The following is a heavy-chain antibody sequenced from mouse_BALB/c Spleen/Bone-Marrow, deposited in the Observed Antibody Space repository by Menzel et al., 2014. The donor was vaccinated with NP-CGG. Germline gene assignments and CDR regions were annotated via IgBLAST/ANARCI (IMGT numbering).Heavy chain of an antibody. D-gene: IGHD4-1*01. CDR3: SRVVWDEVY. V-gene: IGHV1-53*01. CDR1: GYTFTSFS. J-gene: IGHJ3*01. Sequence: QDQLQQSGAELVKPGASVKLSCKASGYTFTSFSLYWVRQRPGQGLEWIGDINPRNGVTNFNERFKSKATLTEDKSSSTAYMQLNRLTSEDSAIYYCSRVVWDEVYWGQGTLVAVST. CDR2: INPRNGVT.